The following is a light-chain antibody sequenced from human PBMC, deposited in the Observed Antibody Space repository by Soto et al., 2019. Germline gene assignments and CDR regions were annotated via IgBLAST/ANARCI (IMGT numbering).Light chain of an antibody. CDR2: AAS. Sequence: ASQGISSYLAWYQQKPGKAPKLLIYAASTLQSGVPSRFSGSGSGTAFNLTLSCLQSEDSAIYFCQQYYSYPVTLGGGTKVDIK. V-gene: IGKV1-8*01. CDR3: QQYYSYPVT. J-gene: IGKJ4*01. CDR1: QGISSY.